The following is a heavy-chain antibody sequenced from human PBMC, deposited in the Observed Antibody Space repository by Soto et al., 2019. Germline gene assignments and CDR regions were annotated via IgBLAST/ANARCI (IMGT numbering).Heavy chain of an antibody. CDR1: GGTFSSYA. CDR2: IIPIFGTA. D-gene: IGHD5-12*01. J-gene: IGHJ4*02. V-gene: IGHV1-69*13. Sequence: ASVKVSCKASGGTFSSYAISWVRQAPGQGLEWMGGIIPIFGTANYAQKFQGRVTITADESTSTAYMELSSLRSEDTAVYYCAREALGYSGYDRFDYWGQGTLVTVSS. CDR3: AREALGYSGYDRFDY.